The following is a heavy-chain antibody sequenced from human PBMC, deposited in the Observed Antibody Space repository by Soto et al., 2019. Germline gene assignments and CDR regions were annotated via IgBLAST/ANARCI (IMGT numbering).Heavy chain of an antibody. J-gene: IGHJ4*02. Sequence: QVQLVQSGAEVKKPGASVKVSCKASGYTFTSYAMHWVRQAPGQRLEWMGWINAGNGNTKYSQKFQGRVTITRDTSASTAYMELSSLRSEDTAVYYCARGGSGSRPRTLAYWGQGTLVTVSS. V-gene: IGHV1-3*01. CDR2: INAGNGNT. CDR1: GYTFTSYA. D-gene: IGHD3-10*01. CDR3: ARGGSGSRPRTLAY.